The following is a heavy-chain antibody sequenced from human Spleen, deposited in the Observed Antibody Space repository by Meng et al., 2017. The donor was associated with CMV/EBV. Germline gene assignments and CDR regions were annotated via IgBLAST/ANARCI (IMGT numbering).Heavy chain of an antibody. Sequence: CTDSQITFSDYYMSWIRQAPGQGLEWVSYISSGGTTIYYADSVKGRFTISRDNGKNSVYLQMNSLRAEDTAVYYCASNGGLAGRLLYYWGRGALVTVSS. D-gene: IGHD2-15*01. CDR1: QITFSDYY. V-gene: IGHV3-11*04. CDR2: ISSGGTTI. J-gene: IGHJ4*02. CDR3: ASNGGLAGRLLYY.